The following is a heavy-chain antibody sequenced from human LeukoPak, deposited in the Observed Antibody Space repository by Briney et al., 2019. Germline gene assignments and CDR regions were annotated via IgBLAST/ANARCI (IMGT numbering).Heavy chain of an antibody. D-gene: IGHD4-17*01. CDR3: ARDLGSAYGVPRWFDP. CDR2: IYTSGST. CDR1: GGSISGYY. Sequence: PSETLSLTCTVSGGSISGYYWIWIRQPAEKGLEWVGRIYTSGSTNYNPSLQSRVTMSVDTSKNQFSLKMSSVTVADTAVYYCARDLGSAYGVPRWFDPWGQGTLVTVSS. J-gene: IGHJ5*02. V-gene: IGHV4-4*07.